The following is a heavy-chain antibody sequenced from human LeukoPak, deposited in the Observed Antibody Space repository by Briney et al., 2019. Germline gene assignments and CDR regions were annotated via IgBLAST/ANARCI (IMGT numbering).Heavy chain of an antibody. V-gene: IGHV3-23*01. D-gene: IGHD4/OR15-4a*01. CDR2: ISGSGGST. CDR1: GFTFSSYA. Sequence: GGSLRLPCAASGFTFSSYAMSWVRQAPGKGLEWVSAISGSGGSTYYADSVKGRFTISRDNSKNTLYLQMNSLRAEDTAVYYCAKKRGLWLTQPFDYWGQGTLVTVSS. J-gene: IGHJ4*02. CDR3: AKKRGLWLTQPFDY.